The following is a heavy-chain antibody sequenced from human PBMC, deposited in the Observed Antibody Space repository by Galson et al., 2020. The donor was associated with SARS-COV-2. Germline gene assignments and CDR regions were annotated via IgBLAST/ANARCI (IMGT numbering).Heavy chain of an antibody. D-gene: IGHD6-19*01. CDR1: GGSFSGYY. CDR2: INHSGST. Sequence: SQASETLSLTCAVYGGSFSGYYWSWIRQPPGKGLEWIGEINHSGSTNYNPSLKSRVTISVDTSKNQFSLKLSSVTAADTAVYYCARGISSGWYYWGQGTLVTVSS. V-gene: IGHV4-34*01. CDR3: ARGISSGWYY. J-gene: IGHJ4*02.